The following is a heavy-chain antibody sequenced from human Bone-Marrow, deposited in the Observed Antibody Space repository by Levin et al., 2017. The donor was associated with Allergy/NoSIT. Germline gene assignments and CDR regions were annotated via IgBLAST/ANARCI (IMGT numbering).Heavy chain of an antibody. CDR3: ARVHSSSWSRGYDDSSGYCDY. V-gene: IGHV3-11*01. CDR2: ISSSGSTI. J-gene: IGHJ4*02. CDR1: GFTFSDYY. Sequence: GESLKISCAASGFTFSDYYMSWIRQAPGKGLEWVSYISSSGSTIYYADSVKGRFTISRDNAKNSLYLQMNSLRAEDTAVYYCARVHSSSWSRGYDDSSGYCDYWGQGTLVTVSS. D-gene: IGHD3-22*01.